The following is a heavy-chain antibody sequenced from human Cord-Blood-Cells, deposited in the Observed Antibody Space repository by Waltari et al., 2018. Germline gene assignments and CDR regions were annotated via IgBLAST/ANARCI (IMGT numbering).Heavy chain of an antibody. V-gene: IGHV1-69*12. CDR2: IIPIFGTA. CDR3: AVRSHSGSYYAFDI. J-gene: IGHJ3*02. Sequence: QVQLVQSGAEVKKPGSSVKVSYKASGGTFSSYAISWVRQAPGKGLEWMGGIIPIFGTANYAQKFQGRVTITADESTSTAYMELSSLRSEDTAVYYCAVRSHSGSYYAFDIWGQGTMVTVSS. CDR1: GGTFSSYA. D-gene: IGHD1-26*01.